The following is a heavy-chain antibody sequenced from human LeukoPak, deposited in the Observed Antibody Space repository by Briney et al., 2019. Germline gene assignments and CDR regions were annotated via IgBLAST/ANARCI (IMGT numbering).Heavy chain of an antibody. D-gene: IGHD3-10*01. Sequence: GSLRLSCAASGFTFSSYAMSWVRQAPGKGLEWVSAISGSGGSTYYADSVKGRFTISRDNSKNTLYLQMNSLRAEDTAVYYCAKDLGVGFGGYYWGQGTLVTVSS. CDR1: GFTFSSYA. J-gene: IGHJ4*02. CDR2: ISGSGGST. V-gene: IGHV3-23*01. CDR3: AKDLGVGFGGYY.